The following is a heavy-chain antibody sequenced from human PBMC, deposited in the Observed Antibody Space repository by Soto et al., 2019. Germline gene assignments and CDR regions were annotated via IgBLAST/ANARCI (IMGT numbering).Heavy chain of an antibody. CDR1: GGSISSGGYY. CDR3: AREDTAMVDY. J-gene: IGHJ4*02. Sequence: SETLSLTCTVSGGSISSGGYYWSWIRQHPGKGLEWIGYIYYSGSTYYNPSLKSRVTISVDTSKNQFSLKLSSVTAADTAVYYCAREDTAMVDYWGQGALVTVSS. D-gene: IGHD5-18*01. V-gene: IGHV4-31*03. CDR2: IYYSGST.